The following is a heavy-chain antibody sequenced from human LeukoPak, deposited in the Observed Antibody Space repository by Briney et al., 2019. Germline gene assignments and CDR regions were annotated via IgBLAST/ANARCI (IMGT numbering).Heavy chain of an antibody. CDR2: IKSKTDGGTT. Sequence: GGSLRLSCAASAFTFSNAWMSWVRQAPGKGLEWVCRIKSKTDGGTTDYVTPVKGRFTISRDDSKKTLYLQMNSLKTEDTAVYYCTTAGVYGQDGYWGQGTLVTVSS. J-gene: IGHJ4*02. CDR1: AFTFSNAW. D-gene: IGHD2/OR15-2a*01. V-gene: IGHV3-15*01. CDR3: TTAGVYGQDGY.